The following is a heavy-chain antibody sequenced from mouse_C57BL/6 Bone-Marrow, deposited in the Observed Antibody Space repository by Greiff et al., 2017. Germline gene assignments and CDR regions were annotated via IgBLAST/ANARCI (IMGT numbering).Heavy chain of an antibody. D-gene: IGHD2-3*01. Sequence: EVKVEESGGGLVQPGGSLKLSCAASGFTFSDYYMYWVRQTPEKRLEWVAYISNGGGSTYYPDTVKGRFTISRDNAKNTLYLQMSRLKSEDTAMYYCASLYDGYYGAMDYWGQGTSVTVSS. V-gene: IGHV5-12*01. CDR3: ASLYDGYYGAMDY. CDR2: ISNGGGST. J-gene: IGHJ4*01. CDR1: GFTFSDYY.